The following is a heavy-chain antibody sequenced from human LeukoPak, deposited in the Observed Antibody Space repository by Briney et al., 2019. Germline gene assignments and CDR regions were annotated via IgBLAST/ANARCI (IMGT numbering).Heavy chain of an antibody. CDR3: AKDRRGWLPLGY. D-gene: IGHD5-12*01. Sequence: GGSLRLSCAASGFSIISTYLSWVRQAPGKGLEWVSVIYSGGSTYYADSVKGRFTISRDNSKNTLYLQMNSLRAEDTAVYYCAKDRRGWLPLGYWGQGTLVTVSS. CDR2: IYSGGST. J-gene: IGHJ4*02. V-gene: IGHV3-53*01. CDR1: GFSIISTY.